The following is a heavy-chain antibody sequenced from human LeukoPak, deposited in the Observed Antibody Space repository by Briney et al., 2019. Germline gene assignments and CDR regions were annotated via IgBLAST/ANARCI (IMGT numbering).Heavy chain of an antibody. CDR1: GYTFTSYG. J-gene: IGHJ4*02. CDR2: ISAYNGNT. CDR3: ARVAGLEMIAAAGSTATDFDY. Sequence: ASVKVSCKASGYTFTSYGISWVRQAPGQGLEWMEWISAYNGNTNYAQKLQGRVTMTTDTSTSTAYMELRSLRSDDTAVYYCARVAGLEMIAAAGSTATDFDYWGQGTLVTVSS. V-gene: IGHV1-18*01. D-gene: IGHD6-13*01.